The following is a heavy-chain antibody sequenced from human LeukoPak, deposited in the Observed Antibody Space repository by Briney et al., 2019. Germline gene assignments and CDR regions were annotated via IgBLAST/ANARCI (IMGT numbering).Heavy chain of an antibody. Sequence: PGGSLRLSCAASGFTFSSYVMSWARQAPGKGLEWASAISGSGGSTFYADSVKGRFTISRDNSKNTLYLQMNSLRAEDTAVYYCAKGGSGWLSAWWGQGTLVTVSS. CDR1: GFTFSSYV. V-gene: IGHV3-23*01. CDR2: ISGSGGST. J-gene: IGHJ4*02. CDR3: AKGGSGWLSAW. D-gene: IGHD6-19*01.